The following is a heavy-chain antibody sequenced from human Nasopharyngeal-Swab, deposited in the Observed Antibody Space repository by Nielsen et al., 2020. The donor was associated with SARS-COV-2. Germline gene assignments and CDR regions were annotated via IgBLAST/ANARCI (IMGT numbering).Heavy chain of an antibody. Sequence: SETLSLTCTVSGGSISSYYWGWIRQPAGKGLEWIGRIYTSGSTNYNPSLKSRVTMSVDTSKNQFSLKLSSVTAADTAVYYCARAGRAVTLRNQRGWFDPWGQGTLVTVSS. J-gene: IGHJ5*02. CDR1: GGSISSYY. CDR2: IYTSGST. V-gene: IGHV4-4*07. D-gene: IGHD1-14*01. CDR3: ARAGRAVTLRNQRGWFDP.